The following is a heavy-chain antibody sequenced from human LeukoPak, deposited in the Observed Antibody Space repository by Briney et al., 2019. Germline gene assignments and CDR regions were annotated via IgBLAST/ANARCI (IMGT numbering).Heavy chain of an antibody. CDR3: ARTYYDILTGYNPYFDY. D-gene: IGHD3-9*01. Sequence: GGSLRLSCAASGFTFSSYSMNWVRQAPGKGLEWVSSISSRSNYIYYTDSVKGRFTISRDNAKNFLYLHMNSLRAEDTAVYYCARTYYDILTGYNPYFDYWGQGILVTVSS. CDR2: ISSRSNYI. J-gene: IGHJ4*02. V-gene: IGHV3-21*01. CDR1: GFTFSSYS.